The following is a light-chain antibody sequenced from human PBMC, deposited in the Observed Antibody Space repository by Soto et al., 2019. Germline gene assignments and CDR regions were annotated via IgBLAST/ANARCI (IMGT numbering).Light chain of an antibody. CDR3: QQSYSTHRT. V-gene: IGKV1-39*01. J-gene: IGKJ2*01. CDR2: AAS. CDR1: QSISSY. Sequence: DIQMTQSPSSLSASVGDRVTITCRASQSISSYLNWYQQKPGKAPKLLIYAASSLQSGVPSRFSGSGSGTDFTLTISSLQPEDCATYYCQQSYSTHRTFGQGTKLEIK.